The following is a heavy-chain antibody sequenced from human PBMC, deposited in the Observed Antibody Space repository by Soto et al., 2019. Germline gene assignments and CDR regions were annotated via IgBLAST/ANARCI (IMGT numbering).Heavy chain of an antibody. J-gene: IGHJ5*02. Sequence: EVRLLESGGGLVQPGGSLRLSCAASGFTFSGFCMAWVRQAPGKGLEWVATVTGSGGGTYYADSVKGRFSISRDNSKNTVYLQMYSLRPEDTAVYFCAKGGGGGILDWFDPWGQGIMVTVSS. D-gene: IGHD3-16*01. CDR2: VTGSGGGT. V-gene: IGHV3-23*01. CDR3: AKGGGGGILDWFDP. CDR1: GFTFSGFC.